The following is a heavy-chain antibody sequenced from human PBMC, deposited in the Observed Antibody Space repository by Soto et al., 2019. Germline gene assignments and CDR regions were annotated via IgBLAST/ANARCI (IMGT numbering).Heavy chain of an antibody. CDR2: IIPIFGTA. J-gene: IGHJ5*02. D-gene: IGHD6-19*01. Sequence: SVKVSCKASGGTFSSYAISWVRQAPGQGLEWMGGIIPIFGTANYAQKFQGRVTITADESTSTAYMELSSLRSEDTAVYYCARTRQRVLVAVAGTGWFDPWGQGTLVTVSS. CDR1: GGTFSSYA. CDR3: ARTRQRVLVAVAGTGWFDP. V-gene: IGHV1-69*13.